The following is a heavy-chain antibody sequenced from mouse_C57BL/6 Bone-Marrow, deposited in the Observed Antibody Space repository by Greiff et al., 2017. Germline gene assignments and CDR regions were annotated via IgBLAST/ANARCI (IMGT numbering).Heavy chain of an antibody. V-gene: IGHV5-17*01. CDR2: ISSGSSTI. CDR1: GFTFSDYG. D-gene: IGHD2-3*01. Sequence: EVKLVESGGGLVKPGGSLKLSCAASGFTFSDYGMHWVRQAPEKGLEWVAYISSGSSTIYYADTVKGRFTISRDNAKNTLFLQMTSLRSEDTDMYYCAKVYDGYLDYWGQGTTLTVSS. J-gene: IGHJ2*01. CDR3: AKVYDGYLDY.